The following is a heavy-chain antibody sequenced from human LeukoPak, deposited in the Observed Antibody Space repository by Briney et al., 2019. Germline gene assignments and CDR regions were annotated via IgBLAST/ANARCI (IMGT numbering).Heavy chain of an antibody. Sequence: SETLSLTCTVSGYSISSGYYWSWIRQPPGKGLEWIGEINHSGSTNYNPSLKSRVTISVDTSKNQFSLKLSSVTAADTAVYYCARGRKYYDFWSGLWGDFDYWGQGTLVTVSS. CDR1: GYSISSGYY. D-gene: IGHD3-3*01. CDR3: ARGRKYYDFWSGLWGDFDY. V-gene: IGHV4-38-2*02. CDR2: INHSGST. J-gene: IGHJ4*02.